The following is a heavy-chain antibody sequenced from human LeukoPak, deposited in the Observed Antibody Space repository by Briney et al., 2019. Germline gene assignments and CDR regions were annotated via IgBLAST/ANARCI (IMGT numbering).Heavy chain of an antibody. CDR1: GFSVSSNY. J-gene: IGHJ4*02. CDR3: ARVSLSSRDYFDF. V-gene: IGHV3-53*01. Sequence: GGSLRLFCAASGFSVSSNYMSWVRQVPGTGLEWLSIIHSGGNTYYADSVKGRFTISRDNSQNTLFLQMNSLRVEDTAVYSCARVSLSSRDYFDFWGQGTLVTVSS. D-gene: IGHD6-19*01. CDR2: IHSGGNT.